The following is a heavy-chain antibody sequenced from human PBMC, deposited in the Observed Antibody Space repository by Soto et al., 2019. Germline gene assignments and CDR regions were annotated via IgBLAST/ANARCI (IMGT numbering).Heavy chain of an antibody. Sequence: PSETLSLTCTVSGAYVSSGTYYWSWIRQTPGKGLEWIGDIYFSGSTKYNPSLQSRVTISVDTSNNQFSLKPSSVTAADTAVYFCSRGPPRVHWFDPWGQGTLVTVSS. J-gene: IGHJ5*02. CDR3: SRGPPRVHWFDP. V-gene: IGHV4-61*01. CDR2: IYFSGST. CDR1: GAYVSSGTYY.